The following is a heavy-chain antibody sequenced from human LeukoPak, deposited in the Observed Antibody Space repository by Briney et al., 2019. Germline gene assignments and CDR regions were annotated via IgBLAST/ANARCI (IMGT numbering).Heavy chain of an antibody. CDR2: ISGGGGST. D-gene: IGHD1-14*01. V-gene: IGHV3-23*01. Sequence: GGSLSLSCEASDFTFSTFAMTWVRQAPGKGLEWVSGISGGGGSTYYADSVKGRYTMSRDNSKNTLYLQMDSLRAEDTALYYCAKGSGINHYHWIDPWGQGTLVTVSS. J-gene: IGHJ5*02. CDR1: DFTFSTFA. CDR3: AKGSGINHYHWIDP.